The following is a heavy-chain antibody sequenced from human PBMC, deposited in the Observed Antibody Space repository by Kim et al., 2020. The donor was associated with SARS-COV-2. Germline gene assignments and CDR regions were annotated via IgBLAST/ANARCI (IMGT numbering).Heavy chain of an antibody. Sequence: GGSLRLSCAASGFTFSSYAMHWVRQAPGKGLEWVAVISYDGSNKYYADSVKGRFTISRDNSKNTLYLQMNSLRAEDTAVYYCARVHRMQQLVRPFDYWGQGTLVTVSS. CDR1: GFTFSSYA. V-gene: IGHV3-30-3*01. J-gene: IGHJ4*02. CDR3: ARVHRMQQLVRPFDY. D-gene: IGHD6-13*01. CDR2: ISYDGSNK.